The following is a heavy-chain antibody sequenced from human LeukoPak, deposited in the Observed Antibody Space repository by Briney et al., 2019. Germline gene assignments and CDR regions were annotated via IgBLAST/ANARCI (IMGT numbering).Heavy chain of an antibody. CDR2: ISSSGSTI. Sequence: GGSLRLSCAASGFTFSSYEMNWVRQAPGKGLEWVSYISSSGSTIYYADSVKGRFTISRDNAKNSLYLQMNSLRAEDTAVYYCARVYRVFGVVTNFDYWGQGTLVTVSS. CDR1: GFTFSSYE. CDR3: ARVYRVFGVVTNFDY. V-gene: IGHV3-48*03. D-gene: IGHD3-3*01. J-gene: IGHJ4*02.